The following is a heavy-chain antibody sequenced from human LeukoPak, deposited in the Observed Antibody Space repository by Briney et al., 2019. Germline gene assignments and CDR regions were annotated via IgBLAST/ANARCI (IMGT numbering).Heavy chain of an antibody. CDR3: ATEGYCSGGNCYSFDY. CDR1: GFTFSTYW. D-gene: IGHD2-15*01. V-gene: IGHV3-15*01. CDR2: IKSKTDGGST. Sequence: PGGSLRLSCAASGFTFSTYWMAWVRQAPGKGLEWVARIKSKTDGGSTDYAAPVKGRYTISRDDSKNTVFLQMNSLTIDDTAVYYCATEGYCSGGNCYSFDYWGQGTLVTVSS. J-gene: IGHJ4*02.